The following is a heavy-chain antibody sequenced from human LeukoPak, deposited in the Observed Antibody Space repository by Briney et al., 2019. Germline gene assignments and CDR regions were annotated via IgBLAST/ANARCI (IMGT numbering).Heavy chain of an antibody. D-gene: IGHD3-22*01. CDR1: GFTLSSYG. CDR2: ISYGGSNK. Sequence: PGGSLRLSCAASGFTLSSYGMHWVRQALGKGLEWVAVISYGGSNKYYADSVKGRFTISRDNSKNTLYLQMNSLRAEDTAVYYCAKGSSGYYYFDDWGQGTLVSVSS. V-gene: IGHV3-30*18. CDR3: AKGSSGYYYFDD. J-gene: IGHJ4*02.